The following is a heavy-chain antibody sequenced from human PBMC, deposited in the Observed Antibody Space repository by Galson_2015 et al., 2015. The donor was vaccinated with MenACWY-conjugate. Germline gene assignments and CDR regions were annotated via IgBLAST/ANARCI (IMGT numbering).Heavy chain of an antibody. CDR2: TYYRSRWHN. V-gene: IGHV6-1*01. CDR3: ARGVTRTSGTINWSFDF. Sequence: CAISGDSVSGHSAAWTWIRQSPSRGLEWLGRTYYRSRWHNDYAVSVKSRITINPDTSRNQMSLQLSSVTPEDTAVYYCARGVTRTSGTINWSFDFSGRGSLVTVSS. D-gene: IGHD6-13*01. J-gene: IGHJ2*01. CDR1: GDSVSGHSAA.